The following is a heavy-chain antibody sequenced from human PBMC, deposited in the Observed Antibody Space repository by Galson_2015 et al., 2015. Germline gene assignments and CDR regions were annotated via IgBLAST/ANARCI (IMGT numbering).Heavy chain of an antibody. V-gene: IGHV1-3*01. Sequence: NGNTKYSQKFQGRVTITWDTSASTAYMELSSLRSEDTAVYYCARDRRSITMVRGVIGWFDPWGQGTLVTVSS. D-gene: IGHD3-10*01. CDR2: NGNT. J-gene: IGHJ5*02. CDR3: ARDRRSITMVRGVIGWFDP.